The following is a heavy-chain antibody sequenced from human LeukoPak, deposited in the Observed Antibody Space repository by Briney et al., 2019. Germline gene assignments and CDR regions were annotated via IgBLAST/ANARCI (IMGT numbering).Heavy chain of an antibody. V-gene: IGHV4-4*07. D-gene: IGHD3-10*01. CDR3: AGYGSRIALNDY. CDR1: GGSISSYY. CDR2: IYTSGST. Sequence: SETLSLTCTVSGGSISSYYWSWIRQPAGEGLEWIGRIYTSGSTNYNPSLKSRVTMSVDTSKNQFSLKLSSVTAADTAVYYCAGYGSRIALNDYWGQGTLVTVSS. J-gene: IGHJ4*02.